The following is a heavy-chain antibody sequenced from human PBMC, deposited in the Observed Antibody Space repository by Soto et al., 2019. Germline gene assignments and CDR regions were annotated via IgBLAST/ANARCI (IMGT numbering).Heavy chain of an antibody. CDR3: ARGSSGYYGYYGMDV. J-gene: IGHJ6*02. Sequence: ASVKVSCKASGYTFTSYAMHWVRQAPGQRLEWMGWINAGNGNTKYSQKFQGRVTITRDTSASTAYMELSSLRSEDTAVYYCARGSSGYYGYYGMDVWGQGTTVTVSS. D-gene: IGHD3-22*01. V-gene: IGHV1-3*01. CDR2: INAGNGNT. CDR1: GYTFTSYA.